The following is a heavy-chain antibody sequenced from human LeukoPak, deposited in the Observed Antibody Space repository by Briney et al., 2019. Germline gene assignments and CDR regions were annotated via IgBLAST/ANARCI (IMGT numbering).Heavy chain of an antibody. Sequence: KPSETLSLTCAVYGGSFSGYYWSWIRQPPGKGLEWIGEINHSGSTNYNPSLKSRVTISVDTSKNQFSLKLTSVTAADTAVYYCASLGNRPTVVTSTTGYYGMDVWGQGTTVTVSS. CDR1: GGSFSGYY. D-gene: IGHD4-23*01. J-gene: IGHJ6*02. V-gene: IGHV4-34*01. CDR2: INHSGST. CDR3: ASLGNRPTVVTSTTGYYGMDV.